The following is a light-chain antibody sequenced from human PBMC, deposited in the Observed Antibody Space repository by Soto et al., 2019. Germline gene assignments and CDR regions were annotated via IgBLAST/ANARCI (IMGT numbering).Light chain of an antibody. Sequence: EIVLTQSPGTLSLSPGERATLSCRASQSVSSSYLAWYQQKPGQPPRLLIYGASSRATGIPDRFSGSGSGTDLNLTISRLEPEDFAVFYCQNYDSLPITCGQGTRLEIK. CDR2: GAS. J-gene: IGKJ5*01. CDR3: QNYDSLPIT. CDR1: QSVSSSY. V-gene: IGKV3-20*01.